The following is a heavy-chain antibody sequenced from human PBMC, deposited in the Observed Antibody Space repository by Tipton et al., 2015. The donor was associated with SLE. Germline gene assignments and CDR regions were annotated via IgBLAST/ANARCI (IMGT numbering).Heavy chain of an antibody. CDR1: GFTFSSYS. CDR3: ARDRQQLVRGAFDI. V-gene: IGHV3-21*01. D-gene: IGHD6-6*01. Sequence: GSLRLSCAASGFTFSSYSMNWVRQAPGKGLEWVSSISSSSSYIYYADSVKGRFTISRDNAKNSLYLQMNSLRAEDTAVYYCARDRQQLVRGAFDIWGQGTMVTVSS. CDR2: ISSSSSYI. J-gene: IGHJ3*02.